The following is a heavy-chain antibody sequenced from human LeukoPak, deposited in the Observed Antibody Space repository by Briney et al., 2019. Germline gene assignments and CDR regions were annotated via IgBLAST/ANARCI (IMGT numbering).Heavy chain of an antibody. V-gene: IGHV5-51*01. D-gene: IGHD2-2*01. CDR2: IYPGDSDT. J-gene: IGHJ5*02. CDR3: ARLPGNSGYCSSTSCLGWFDP. CDR1: GYSFTSYW. Sequence: PGESLKISCKGSGYSFTSYWIGWVRQMPGKGLEWMGIIYPGDSDTRYSPSFQGQVTISADKSISTAYLQWSSLKASDTAMYYCARLPGNSGYCSSTSCLGWFDPWGQGTLVTVSS.